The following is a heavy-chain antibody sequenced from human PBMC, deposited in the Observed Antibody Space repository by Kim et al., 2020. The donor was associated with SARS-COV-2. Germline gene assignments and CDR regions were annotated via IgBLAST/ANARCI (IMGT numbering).Heavy chain of an antibody. CDR3: ARVWFGESNWYFDL. CDR1: GYTFTGYY. D-gene: IGHD3-10*01. Sequence: ASVKVSCKASGYTFTGYYMHWVRQAPGQGLEWMGRINPNSGGTNYAQKFQGRVTMTRDTSISTAYMELSRLRSDDTAVYYCARVWFGESNWYFDLWGRGTLVTVSS. J-gene: IGHJ2*01. CDR2: INPNSGGT. V-gene: IGHV1-2*06.